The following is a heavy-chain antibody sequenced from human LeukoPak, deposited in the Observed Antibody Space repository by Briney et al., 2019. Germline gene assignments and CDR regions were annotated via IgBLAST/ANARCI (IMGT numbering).Heavy chain of an antibody. D-gene: IGHD2-15*01. CDR2: IYNAYST. Sequence: TGGSLRLSCAASGFTVSSNYMSWVRQAPGKGLEWVSVIYNAYSTYYADSVKGRFTISRDNSKNTLYLQMNSLRAEDTAVYYCAKDYCSGGSCYYYYMDVWGKGTTVTVSS. V-gene: IGHV3-53*01. CDR1: GFTVSSNY. CDR3: AKDYCSGGSCYYYYMDV. J-gene: IGHJ6*03.